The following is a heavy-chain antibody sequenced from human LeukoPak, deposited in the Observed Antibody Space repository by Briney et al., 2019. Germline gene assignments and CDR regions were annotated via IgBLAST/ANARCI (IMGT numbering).Heavy chain of an antibody. V-gene: IGHV3-7*01. J-gene: IGHJ6*02. CDR1: GFTFSSYW. D-gene: IGHD5-24*01. CDR2: IKQDGSEK. Sequence: QSGGSLRLSCAASGFTFSSYWMSWVRQAPGKGLEWVANIKQDGSEKYYVDSVKGRFTISRDNSKNTLYLQMNSLRAEDTAVYYCAKDLLAMATIYYYYGMDVWGQGTTVTVSS. CDR3: AKDLLAMATIYYYYGMDV.